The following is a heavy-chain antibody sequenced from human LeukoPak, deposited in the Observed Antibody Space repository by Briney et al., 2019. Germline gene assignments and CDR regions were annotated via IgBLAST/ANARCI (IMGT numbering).Heavy chain of an antibody. J-gene: IGHJ4*02. CDR2: IALGSGNT. V-gene: IGHV1-58*02. D-gene: IGHD3-10*01. CDR1: GFTFTSFS. Sequence: SVKVSCKASGFTFTSFSMQWVRQARGQRLEWIGWIALGSGNTNYAQKFQERVTITRDMSTSTAYMELSSLRSEDTAVYYCAAVAYGSGSYVSYWGQGTLVTVSS. CDR3: AAVAYGSGSYVSY.